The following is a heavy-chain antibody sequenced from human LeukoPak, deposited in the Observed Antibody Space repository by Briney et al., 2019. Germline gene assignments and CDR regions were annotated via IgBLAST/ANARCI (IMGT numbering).Heavy chain of an antibody. V-gene: IGHV3-9*03. Sequence: SGRSLRLSCAASGFTFDDYAMHWVRQAPGKGLEWVSGISWNSGSIGYADSVKGRFTISRDNAKNSLYLQMNSLRAEDMASYYCAKSDWNYVHGALFDYWGQGTLVTVSS. CDR3: AKSDWNYVHGALFDY. CDR2: ISWNSGSI. D-gene: IGHD1-7*01. CDR1: GFTFDDYA. J-gene: IGHJ4*02.